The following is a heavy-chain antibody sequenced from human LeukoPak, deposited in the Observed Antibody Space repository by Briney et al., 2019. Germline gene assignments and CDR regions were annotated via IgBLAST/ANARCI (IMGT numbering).Heavy chain of an antibody. D-gene: IGHD5-12*01. CDR2: IYTSGST. CDR1: GDSISNYY. V-gene: IGHV4-4*07. CDR3: AREGRDGYNYRALDY. J-gene: IGHJ4*02. Sequence: PSETLSLTCIVSGDSISNYYWSWIRQPAGKGLEWIGRIYTSGSTNYNPSLKSRVTMSVGTSKNQFSLNLSSVTAADTAVYSCAREGRDGYNYRALDYWGQGTLVSVSS.